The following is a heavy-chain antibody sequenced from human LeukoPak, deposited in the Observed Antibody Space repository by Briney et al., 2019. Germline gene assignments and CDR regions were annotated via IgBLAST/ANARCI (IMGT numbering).Heavy chain of an antibody. Sequence: PSETLSLTCAVSGGSISSGGYSWSWIRQPPGKGLEWIGYIYHSGSTYYNPSLKSRVTISVDTSKNQFSLNLSSVTAAGAAVYHCARHLYGSGLHRIDYWGQGSLVTVSS. CDR3: ARHLYGSGLHRIDY. J-gene: IGHJ4*02. V-gene: IGHV4-30-2*01. CDR1: GGSISSGGYS. D-gene: IGHD6-19*01. CDR2: IYHSGST.